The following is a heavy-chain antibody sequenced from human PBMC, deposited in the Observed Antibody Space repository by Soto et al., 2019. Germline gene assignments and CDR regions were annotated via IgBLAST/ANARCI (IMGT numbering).Heavy chain of an antibody. CDR1: GFTFSIYA. CDR3: ARGHDIVLVQAAIPEI. V-gene: IGHV3-30-3*01. D-gene: IGHD2-2*01. Sequence: QVQLVESGGGVVQPGRSLRLSCAGSGFTFSIYAMQWVRQAPGKGLEWVAFISNDGSNKYYADSVKGRFTISRDNSKNTLDRQMNTLGPDDTAVYYCARGHDIVLVQAAIPEIWGQGTLVTVSS. CDR2: ISNDGSNK. J-gene: IGHJ4*02.